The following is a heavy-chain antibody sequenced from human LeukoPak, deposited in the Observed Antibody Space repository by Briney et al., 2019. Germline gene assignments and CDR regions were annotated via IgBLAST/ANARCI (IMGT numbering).Heavy chain of an antibody. D-gene: IGHD3-22*01. CDR2: ISYDGSNK. V-gene: IGHV3-30*04. Sequence: GGSLRLSCAASGFTFSSYAMHWVRQAPGKGLEWVAVISYDGSNKYYADSVKGRFTISRDNSKNTLYLQMNSLRAEDTAVYYCARDLGSSGYYFEGHFDYWGQGTLVTVSS. CDR1: GFTFSSYA. J-gene: IGHJ4*02. CDR3: ARDLGSSGYYFEGHFDY.